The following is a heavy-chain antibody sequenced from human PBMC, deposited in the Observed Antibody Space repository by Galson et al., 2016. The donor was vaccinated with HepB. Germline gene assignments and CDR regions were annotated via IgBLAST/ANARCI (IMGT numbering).Heavy chain of an antibody. CDR2: IYWDDTK. V-gene: IGHV2-5*02. D-gene: IGHD3-22*01. CDR3: AHGSGYYLNFDY. Sequence: PALVKPTQTLTLTCTSSGFSLSTSGVGVGWIRQPPGKAPEWLAHIYWDDTKRYRPSLKSRLTITKGASGRQVVLTLTNMGPLDTATYYCAHGSGYYLNFDYWGQGTLVTASS. CDR1: GFSLSTSGVG. J-gene: IGHJ4*02.